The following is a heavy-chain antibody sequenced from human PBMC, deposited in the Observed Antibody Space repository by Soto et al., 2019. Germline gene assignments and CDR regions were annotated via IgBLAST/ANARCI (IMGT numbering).Heavy chain of an antibody. D-gene: IGHD2-8*02. CDR1: GFTFSAYD. V-gene: IGHV3-13*01. CDR2: IGTQHDT. CDR3: AKQASYWHGGGGWIDP. Sequence: EVQLVESGGGLVQPGGSLRLSCAASGFTFSAYDMHWVRQATGKGLEWVSAIGTQHDTYYPDSVKGRFTISRENAKNSFDLQMNRLRAGDTALYYCAKQASYWHGGGGWIDPWGQGTLVTVSS. J-gene: IGHJ5*02.